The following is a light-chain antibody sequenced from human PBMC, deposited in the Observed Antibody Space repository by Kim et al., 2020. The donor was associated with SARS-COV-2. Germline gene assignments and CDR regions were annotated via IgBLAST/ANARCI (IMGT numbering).Light chain of an antibody. Sequence: SPRGRAPLPCQGRSHLDHHLCLFPPEPGPAPPRLLLGSSTKATGIPARFSGSGSGTEFTLTISSLQSEDFAVYYCQQYNNWPPWTFGQGTKVDIK. CDR3: QQYNNWPPWT. V-gene: IGKV3-15*01. CDR1: HLDHH. CDR2: GSS. J-gene: IGKJ1*01.